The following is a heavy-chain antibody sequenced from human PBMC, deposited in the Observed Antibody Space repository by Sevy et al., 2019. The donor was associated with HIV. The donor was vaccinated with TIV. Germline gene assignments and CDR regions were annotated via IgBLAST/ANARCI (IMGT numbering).Heavy chain of an antibody. CDR3: AKALNPALESMIEVIFRSLKGFDV. J-gene: IGHJ3*01. Sequence: GGSLRLSCAASGFTFNTHAMNWVRQAPGKGLEWVSVISGIGSSTYYADSVKGRFTISIDNSKNTLYLQTNILRADDTAVYYCAKALNPALESMIEVIFRSLKGFDVWGQGTMVTVSS. CDR2: ISGIGSST. D-gene: IGHD3-22*01. V-gene: IGHV3-23*01. CDR1: GFTFNTHA.